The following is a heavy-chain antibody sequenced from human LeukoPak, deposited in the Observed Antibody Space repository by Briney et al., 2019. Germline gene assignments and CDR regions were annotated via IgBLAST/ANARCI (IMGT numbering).Heavy chain of an antibody. Sequence: GGSLRLSCAASGFTVSSNEMSWVRQAPGKGLEWVSSISGGSTYYADSRKGRFTISRDNSKNTLYLQMGSLRAEDMAVYYCARRWPARDTVMVSTMIKWYFDLWGRGTLVAVSS. V-gene: IGHV3-38-3*01. CDR3: ARRWPARDTVMVSTMIKWYFDL. CDR1: GFTVSSNE. J-gene: IGHJ2*01. CDR2: ISGGST. D-gene: IGHD5-18*01.